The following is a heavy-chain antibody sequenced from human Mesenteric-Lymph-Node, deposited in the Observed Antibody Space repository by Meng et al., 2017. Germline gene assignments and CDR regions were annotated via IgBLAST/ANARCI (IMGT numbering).Heavy chain of an antibody. CDR2: IIPMFGST. D-gene: IGHD3-10*01. V-gene: IGHV1-69*06. CDR1: GGSFISHA. CDR3: AFHLSMDFDY. J-gene: IGHJ4*02. Sequence: QVQLVQSGAEVKKPGSSVKVSCKGSGGSFISHAISWVRLAPGQGPEWMGGIIPMFGSTKYAQKFQGRVTITADKSTSTAYMELSSLRSEDTAVYYCAFHLSMDFDYWGQGTLVTVSS.